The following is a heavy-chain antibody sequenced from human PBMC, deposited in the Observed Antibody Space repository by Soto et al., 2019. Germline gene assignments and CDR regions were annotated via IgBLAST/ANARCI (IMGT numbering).Heavy chain of an antibody. D-gene: IGHD6-13*01. CDR1: GFTFSSYA. Sequence: PGGSLRLSCAASGFTFSSYARHWVRQAPGKGLEWVAAILYDGSNQYYADAVKGRFTISRDNSKNTLYLQMNSLRVEDTAVYYCAKEGRVGYSTRIFRRDNWFDPWGQGTPVTVSS. J-gene: IGHJ5*02. V-gene: IGHV3-33*06. CDR3: AKEGRVGYSTRIFRRDNWFDP. CDR2: ILYDGSNQ.